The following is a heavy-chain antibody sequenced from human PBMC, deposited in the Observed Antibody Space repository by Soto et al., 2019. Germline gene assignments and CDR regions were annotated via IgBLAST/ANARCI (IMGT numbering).Heavy chain of an antibody. Sequence: SETLSLTCTVSGDSFSPNYWSWLRQFPGKGLEWVGNIYYGGTTSYSPSLKSRVTISLETSKNQFSLRLTSVTAADTAVYYCARLGNYYQSLDPWGPGTLVTVSS. CDR1: GDSFSPNY. D-gene: IGHD3-10*01. J-gene: IGHJ5*02. CDR3: ARLGNYYQSLDP. V-gene: IGHV4-59*08. CDR2: IYYGGTT.